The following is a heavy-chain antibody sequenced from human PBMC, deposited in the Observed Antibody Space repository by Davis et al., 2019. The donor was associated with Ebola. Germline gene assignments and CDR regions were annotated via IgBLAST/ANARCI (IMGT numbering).Heavy chain of an antibody. CDR1: GFTFSSYA. D-gene: IGHD2-2*01. CDR3: TSSVYYYYGMDV. Sequence: GGSLRLSCAASGFTFSSYAMHWVRQAPGKGLEWVSAISGSGGSTYYADSVKGRFTISRDNSKNTLYLQMNSLRAEDTAVYYCTSSVYYYYGMDVWGQGTTVTVSS. V-gene: IGHV3-23*01. CDR2: ISGSGGST. J-gene: IGHJ6*02.